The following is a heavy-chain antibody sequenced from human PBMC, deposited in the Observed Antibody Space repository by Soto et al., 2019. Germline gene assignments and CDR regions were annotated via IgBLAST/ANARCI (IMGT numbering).Heavy chain of an antibody. Sequence: EVQLVESGGGLVQPGRSLRLSCAASGFTFDDYAMHWVRQGPGKGLEWVSGISWNSGGIDYADSVKGRFTISRDNDKNSLYLQMNSLRAEDTALYYCAKSVTTVAGTSWFDPWGQGTLVTVSS. CDR1: GFTFDDYA. J-gene: IGHJ5*02. D-gene: IGHD6-19*01. CDR3: AKSVTTVAGTSWFDP. V-gene: IGHV3-9*01. CDR2: ISWNSGGI.